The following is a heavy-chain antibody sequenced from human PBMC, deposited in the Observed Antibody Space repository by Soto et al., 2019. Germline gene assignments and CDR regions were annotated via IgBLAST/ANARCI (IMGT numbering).Heavy chain of an antibody. CDR1: GGSISSSNW. Sequence: SETLSLTCAVSGGSISSSNWWSWVRQPPGKGLEWIGEIYHSGSTNYNPSLKSRVTISVDKSKNQFSLKLSSVTAADTAVYYCARVGYSSGWYWEIDYWGQGTLVTVSS. D-gene: IGHD6-19*01. V-gene: IGHV4-4*02. CDR2: IYHSGST. J-gene: IGHJ4*02. CDR3: ARVGYSSGWYWEIDY.